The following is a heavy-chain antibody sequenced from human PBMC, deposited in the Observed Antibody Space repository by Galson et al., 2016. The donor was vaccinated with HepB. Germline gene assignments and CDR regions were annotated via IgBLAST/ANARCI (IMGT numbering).Heavy chain of an antibody. CDR2: INPKSGGI. D-gene: IGHD3-16*01. V-gene: IGHV1-2*02. J-gene: IGHJ5*01. CDR1: GYTFTDYY. Sequence: SVKVSCKASGYTFTDYYIHWVRQAPGQGLEWMGWINPKSGGINFAQKFQGRLTVTRDTSIKTVYMELRRLRSDDTAVYYCARALYRTNPPNAPTPFDSWGQGTLVTVSS. CDR3: ARALYRTNPPNAPTPFDS.